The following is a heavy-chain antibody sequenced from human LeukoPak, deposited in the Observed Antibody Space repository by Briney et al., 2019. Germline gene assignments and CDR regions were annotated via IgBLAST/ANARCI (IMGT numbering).Heavy chain of an antibody. CDR3: ARARTMVINPLRRGSPPLPFDY. Sequence: SETLSLTCTVSGGSISSGGYYWSWIRQHPGKGLEWIGYIYYSGSTYYNPSLKSRVTISVDTSKNQFSLKLSSVTAADTAVYYCARARTMVINPLRRGSPPLPFDYWGQGTLVTVSS. D-gene: IGHD3-22*01. J-gene: IGHJ4*02. V-gene: IGHV4-31*03. CDR2: IYYSGST. CDR1: GGSISSGGYY.